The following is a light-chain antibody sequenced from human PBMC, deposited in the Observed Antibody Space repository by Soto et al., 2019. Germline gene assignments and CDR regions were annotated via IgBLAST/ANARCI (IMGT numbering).Light chain of an antibody. V-gene: IGLV4-69*01. CDR3: QTWGTGIQV. J-gene: IGLJ3*02. CDR1: SGHSNYV. CDR2: VNSDGSH. Sequence: QPVLTQSPSASASLGASVKLTCTLTSGHSNYVIAWHQQQPEKGPRYLMNVNSDGSHTKGDGIPDRFSGSSSGAERYLTISRLQSEDEADYYCQTWGTGIQVFGGGTKVTVL.